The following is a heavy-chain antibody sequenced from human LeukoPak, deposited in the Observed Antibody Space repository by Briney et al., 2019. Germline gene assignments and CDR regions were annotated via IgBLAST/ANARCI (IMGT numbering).Heavy chain of an antibody. D-gene: IGHD2-15*01. J-gene: IGHJ4*02. Sequence: PGGSLRLSCAASRFTVSANYMSWVRQAPGKGLEWVSVIYTDGSTYYADSVKGRFTISRDSSKNTLHLQMNSLRAEDTAVYHCARPFLGYCSGGGCYFGYWGQGTLVTVSS. V-gene: IGHV3-53*01. CDR3: ARPFLGYCSGGGCYFGY. CDR2: IYTDGST. CDR1: RFTVSANY.